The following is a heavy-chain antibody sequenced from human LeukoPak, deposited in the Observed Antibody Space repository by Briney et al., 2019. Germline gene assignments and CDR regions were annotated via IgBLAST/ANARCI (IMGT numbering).Heavy chain of an antibody. J-gene: IGHJ4*02. V-gene: IGHV1-2*02. Sequence: ASVKVSCKASGGTFSSYAISWVRQAPGQGLEWMGWINPNSGGTNYAQKFQGRVTMTRDTSISTAYMELSRLRSDDTAVYYCAREIAGVNSRKYYFDYWGQGTLVTVSS. CDR1: GGTFSSYA. CDR2: INPNSGGT. CDR3: AREIAGVNSRKYYFDY. D-gene: IGHD1-14*01.